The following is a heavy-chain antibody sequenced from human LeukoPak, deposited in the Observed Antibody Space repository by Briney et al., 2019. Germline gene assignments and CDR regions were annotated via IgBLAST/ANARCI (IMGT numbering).Heavy chain of an antibody. V-gene: IGHV3-21*04. J-gene: IGHJ4*02. Sequence: GGSLRLSCAASGFTFSSYSMNWVRQAPGKGLEWVSSISSSSSYIYYADSVKGRFTISRDNSKNTLFLQMNSLRAEDTAVYYCAKDGGLWVSAHWGDSWGRGTLVTVSS. CDR3: AKDGGLWVSAHWGDS. D-gene: IGHD7-27*01. CDR1: GFTFSSYS. CDR2: ISSSSSYI.